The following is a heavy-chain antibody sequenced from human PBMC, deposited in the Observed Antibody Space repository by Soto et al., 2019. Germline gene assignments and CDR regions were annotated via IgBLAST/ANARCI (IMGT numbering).Heavy chain of an antibody. CDR2: ISGTSDSI. CDR3: ARVGVVTAAGTSDY. Sequence: VGSLRISCAASGFTFSDYYMSWIRQVPGKGLEWVAYISGTSDSIPYADSVKGRFTISRDNAKNSLYLQMNSLRAEDTAVYYCARVGVVTAAGTSDYWGQGTLVTVSS. V-gene: IGHV3-11*06. J-gene: IGHJ4*02. CDR1: GFTFSDYY. D-gene: IGHD6-13*01.